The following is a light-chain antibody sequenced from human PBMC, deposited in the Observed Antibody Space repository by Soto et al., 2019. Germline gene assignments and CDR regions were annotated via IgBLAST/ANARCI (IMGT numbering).Light chain of an antibody. V-gene: IGKV3-11*01. Sequence: EIVLTQSTATLSLSPGERATLSCRASQSVRNYLTWYQQKPGQAPRLLIYDASSRATGIPARFSGSGSGTDFTLTISSLEPEDFAVYYCHQRSNWPRTFGGGTKVDIK. CDR1: QSVRNY. CDR2: DAS. J-gene: IGKJ4*01. CDR3: HQRSNWPRT.